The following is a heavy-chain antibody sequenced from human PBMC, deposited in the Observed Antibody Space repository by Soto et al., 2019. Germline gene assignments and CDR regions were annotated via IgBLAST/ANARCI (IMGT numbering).Heavy chain of an antibody. Sequence: SVKVSCKASGGTFSSYAISWVRQAPGQGLEWMGGIIPIFGTANYAQKFQGRVTITADESTSTAYMELSSLRSEDTAVYYCARIRIAAATIRYYFDYWGQGTLVTVSS. J-gene: IGHJ4*02. D-gene: IGHD6-13*01. CDR2: IIPIFGTA. CDR3: ARIRIAAATIRYYFDY. V-gene: IGHV1-69*13. CDR1: GGTFSSYA.